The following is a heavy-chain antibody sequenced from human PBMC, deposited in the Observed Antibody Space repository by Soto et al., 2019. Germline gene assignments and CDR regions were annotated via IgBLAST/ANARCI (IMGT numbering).Heavy chain of an antibody. Sequence: GGSLRLSCAASGFTFDDYGMSWVRQAPGKGLEWVSGINWNGGSNGYADSVKGRFTISRDNAKHSLYLQMNSLRAEDTALEHWARGGPVDSSSWPYYFDYWGQGTLVTVSS. V-gene: IGHV3-20*01. CDR3: ARGGPVDSSSWPYYFDY. CDR2: INWNGGSN. D-gene: IGHD6-13*01. J-gene: IGHJ4*02. CDR1: GFTFDDYG.